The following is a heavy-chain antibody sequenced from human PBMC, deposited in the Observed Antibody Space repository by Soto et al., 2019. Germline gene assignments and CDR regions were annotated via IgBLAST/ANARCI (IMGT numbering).Heavy chain of an antibody. D-gene: IGHD6-13*01. CDR2: INPSGGST. CDR1: GYTFTSYY. V-gene: IGHV1-46*01. CDR3: ARSSSSWYGAFDI. Sequence: ASVKVSCKASGYTFTSYYMHWVRQAPGQGLEWMGIINPSGGSTSYAQKFQGRVTMTRDTSTSTVCMELSSLGSEDTAVYYCARSSSSWYGAFDIWGQGTMVTVS. J-gene: IGHJ3*02.